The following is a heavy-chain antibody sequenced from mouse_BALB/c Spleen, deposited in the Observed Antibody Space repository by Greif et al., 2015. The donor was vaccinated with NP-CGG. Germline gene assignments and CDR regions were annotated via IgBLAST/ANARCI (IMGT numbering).Heavy chain of an antibody. CDR1: GFNIKDTY. CDR3: ANRDWYFDV. V-gene: IGHV14-3*02. J-gene: IGHJ1*01. CDR2: IDPANGNT. Sequence: EVQRVESGAELVKPGASVKLSCTASGFNIKDTYMHWVKQRPEQGLEWIGRIDPANGNTKYDPKFQGKATITADTSSNTAYLQLSSLTSEDTPVYYCANRDWYFDVWGAGTTVTVSS.